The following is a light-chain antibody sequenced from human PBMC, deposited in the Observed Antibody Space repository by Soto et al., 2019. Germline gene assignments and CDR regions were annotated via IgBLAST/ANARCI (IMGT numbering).Light chain of an antibody. CDR1: SSDVGGYNY. Sequence: QSALTQPASVYGSPGQSITISCTGTSSDVGGYNYVSWYQQHPGKAPKLMIYEVSNRPSGVSNRFSGSKSGNTASLTISGLQAEDEADYYCSSYTSSTTLSAVFGGGTLLTVL. V-gene: IGLV2-14*01. CDR2: EVS. CDR3: SSYTSSTTLSAV. J-gene: IGLJ7*01.